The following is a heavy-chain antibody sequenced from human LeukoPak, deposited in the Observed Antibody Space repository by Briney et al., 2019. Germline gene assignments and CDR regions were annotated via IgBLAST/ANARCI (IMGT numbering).Heavy chain of an antibody. V-gene: IGHV3-74*01. CDR3: ARGGVYSTSAVDY. CDR1: GFTFSSYW. Sequence: GGSLRLSCAASGFTFSSYWMHWVCQAAGKGLLWVPRINSDGSSTTYADSVKGRFTISRDNAKNTLYLQMNSLRAEDTAVYYCARGGVYSTSAVDYWGQGTLVTVSS. CDR2: INSDGSST. D-gene: IGHD6-6*01. J-gene: IGHJ4*02.